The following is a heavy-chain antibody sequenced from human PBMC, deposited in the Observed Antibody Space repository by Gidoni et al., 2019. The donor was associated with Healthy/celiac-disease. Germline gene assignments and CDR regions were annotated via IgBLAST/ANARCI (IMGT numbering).Heavy chain of an antibody. Sequence: QVQLVESGGGVVQPGRSLRLSCAASGFTLRRYAMHWVRQAPGKGLEWVAVISYDGSNKYYADSVKGRFTISRDNSKNTLYLQMNSLRAEDTAVYYCARETRDSYGYFTFDYWGQGTLVTVSS. CDR3: ARETRDSYGYFTFDY. CDR1: GFTLRRYA. CDR2: ISYDGSNK. D-gene: IGHD5-18*01. J-gene: IGHJ4*02. V-gene: IGHV3-30*01.